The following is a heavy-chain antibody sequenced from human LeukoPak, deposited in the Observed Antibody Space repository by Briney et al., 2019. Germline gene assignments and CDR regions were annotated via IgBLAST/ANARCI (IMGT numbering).Heavy chain of an antibody. Sequence: GGSLRLSCAASGFTFSSYGMSWVRQAPGKGLEWVSAISGSGGSTYYADSVKGRFTISRDNSKNTLYLQMNSLRAEDTAVYHCAKCRGVKSVVTPFDYWGQGTLVTVSS. J-gene: IGHJ4*02. V-gene: IGHV3-23*01. CDR1: GFTFSSYG. D-gene: IGHD4-23*01. CDR2: ISGSGGST. CDR3: AKCRGVKSVVTPFDY.